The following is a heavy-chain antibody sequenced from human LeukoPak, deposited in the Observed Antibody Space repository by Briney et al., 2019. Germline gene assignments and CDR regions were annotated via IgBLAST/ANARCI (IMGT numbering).Heavy chain of an antibody. Sequence: GGSLRLSCAASGFTVSSNYMTWVRQAPGKGLEWVSVIYTGGSTYYADSVKGRFTISRDNSKNTLYLQMNSLRAEDTAVYYCAKSNPGFPGCRGLFDFWGQGTLVAVSS. CDR3: AKSNPGFPGCRGLFDF. D-gene: IGHD4-11*01. J-gene: IGHJ4*02. CDR2: IYTGGST. CDR1: GFTVSSNY. V-gene: IGHV3-53*01.